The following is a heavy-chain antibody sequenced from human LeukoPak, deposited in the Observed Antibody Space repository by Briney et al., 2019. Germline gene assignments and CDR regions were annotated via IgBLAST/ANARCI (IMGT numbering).Heavy chain of an antibody. Sequence: PSETLSLTCTVSGGSISSYYWSWIRQPPGKGLEWIGYIYYSGSTNYNPSLKSRVTISVDTSKNQFSLKLSSVTAADTAVYYCARVEPIAAAIDYWGQGTLVTVSS. J-gene: IGHJ4*02. D-gene: IGHD6-13*01. CDR2: IYYSGST. CDR1: GGSISSYY. V-gene: IGHV4-59*01. CDR3: ARVEPIAAAIDY.